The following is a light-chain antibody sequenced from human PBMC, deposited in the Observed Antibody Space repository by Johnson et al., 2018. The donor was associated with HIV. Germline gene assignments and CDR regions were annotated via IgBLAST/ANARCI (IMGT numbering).Light chain of an antibody. J-gene: IGLJ1*01. V-gene: IGLV1-51*01. CDR2: DNN. CDR1: SSNIGNNY. CDR3: GTWDSSLSSYV. Sequence: QSMLTQPPSVSAAPGQKVTISCSGSSSNIGNNYISWYQHLPRTAPKLLIYDNNKRPSGIPDRFSGSKSGTSATLGITGLQTWDEADYYCGTWDSSLSSYVFGTGTKVTVL.